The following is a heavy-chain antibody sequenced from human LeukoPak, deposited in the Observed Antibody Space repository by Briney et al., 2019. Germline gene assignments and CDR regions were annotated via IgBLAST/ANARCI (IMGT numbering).Heavy chain of an antibody. J-gene: IGHJ5*02. CDR2: INSNNGKT. V-gene: IGHV1-18*01. D-gene: IGHD6-19*01. CDR1: GYTFTSYG. Sequence: ASAKVSCKASGYTFTSYGISWVRQAPGQGLEWMGWINSNNGKTEYTQMLQGRVTMTTDTATSTVYMELRSLRSDDTAVYYCARKGSPVAGKRNWFDPWGQGTLVIVSS. CDR3: ARKGSPVAGKRNWFDP.